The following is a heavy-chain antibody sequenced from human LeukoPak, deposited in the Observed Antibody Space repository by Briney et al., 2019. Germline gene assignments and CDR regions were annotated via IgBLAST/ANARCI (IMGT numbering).Heavy chain of an antibody. V-gene: IGHV3-23*01. J-gene: IGHJ4*02. D-gene: IGHD2-2*01. CDR3: GKLDCSSTSCYDTVTTANFDY. Sequence: GGSLKLSCAASGFTFSSYAMSWVRQAPGKGLEGVSAISGSGGSTYYADSAKGRFTISRDNSKNTLYLQKNSLSAEDSAVYYCGKLDCSSTSCYDTVTTANFDYWGQGPLVTVSS. CDR1: GFTFSSYA. CDR2: ISGSGGST.